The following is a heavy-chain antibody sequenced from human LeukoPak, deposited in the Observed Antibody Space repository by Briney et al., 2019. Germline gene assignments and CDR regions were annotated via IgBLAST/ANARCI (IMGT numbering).Heavy chain of an antibody. J-gene: IGHJ4*02. Sequence: GGSLRLSCAASGFTFDDYAMHWVRQAPGKGLEWVSGISWNSGSIGYADSVKGRFTISRDNAKNSLYLQMNSLRAEDTALYYCAEVLLRFGELLSPFDYWGQGTLVTVSS. D-gene: IGHD3-10*01. CDR1: GFTFDDYA. CDR2: ISWNSGSI. CDR3: AEVLLRFGELLSPFDY. V-gene: IGHV3-9*01.